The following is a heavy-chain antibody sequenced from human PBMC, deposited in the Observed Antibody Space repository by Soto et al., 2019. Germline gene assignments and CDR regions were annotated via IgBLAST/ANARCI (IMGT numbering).Heavy chain of an antibody. CDR1: GGSISSGDYY. CDR2: IYYSGST. J-gene: IGHJ4*02. Sequence: PSETLSLTCTVSGGSISSGDYYWSWIRQPPGKGLEWIGYIYYSGSTYYNPSLKSRVTISVDTSKNQFSLKLSSVTAADTAVYYCASIFYKTLDVDYWGQGTLVTVSS. V-gene: IGHV4-30-4*01. CDR3: ASIFYKTLDVDY. D-gene: IGHD2-8*01.